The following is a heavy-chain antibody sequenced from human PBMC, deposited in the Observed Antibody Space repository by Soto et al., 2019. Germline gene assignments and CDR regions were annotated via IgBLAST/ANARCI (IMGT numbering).Heavy chain of an antibody. D-gene: IGHD2-2*02. J-gene: IGHJ3*02. V-gene: IGHV5-51*01. CDR2: IYHGDYDT. Sequence: GESLKLSCQGSGYSFTSYWIGWVRQLPGKGLEWMGIIYHGDYDTRYSPSFQGQVTISADKSISTAYLQWSSLKASDTAMYYCARRHYCSSTSCYIAFDIWGQGTMVTVSS. CDR1: GYSFTSYW. CDR3: ARRHYCSSTSCYIAFDI.